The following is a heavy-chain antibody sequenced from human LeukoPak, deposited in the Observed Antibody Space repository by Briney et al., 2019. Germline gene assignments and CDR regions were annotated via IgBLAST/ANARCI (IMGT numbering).Heavy chain of an antibody. CDR3: ARGGLGYCSSTSCYGFVY. CDR1: GGSISSSSYY. CDR2: INHSGST. V-gene: IGHV4-39*07. D-gene: IGHD2-2*01. Sequence: SETLSLTCTVSGGSISSSSYYWGWIRQPPGKGLEWIGEINHSGSTNYNPSLKSRVTISVDTSKNQFSLKLSSVTAADTAVYYCARGGLGYCSSTSCYGFVYWGQGTLVTVSS. J-gene: IGHJ4*02.